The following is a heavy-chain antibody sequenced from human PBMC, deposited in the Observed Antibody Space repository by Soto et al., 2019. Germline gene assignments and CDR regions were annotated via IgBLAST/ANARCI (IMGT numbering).Heavy chain of an antibody. D-gene: IGHD5-18*01. Sequence: SQTLSLTCAISGESVSSNSAAWNWIRQSPSRGLEWLGRTYYRSKWYNDYAVSVKSRITISPDTSKNQFPLQLNSVTPEDTAVYYCARGESDSYGYLDWFDHWGQGTLVTVSS. CDR2: TYYRSKWYN. J-gene: IGHJ5*02. CDR3: ARGESDSYGYLDWFDH. V-gene: IGHV6-1*01. CDR1: GESVSSNSAA.